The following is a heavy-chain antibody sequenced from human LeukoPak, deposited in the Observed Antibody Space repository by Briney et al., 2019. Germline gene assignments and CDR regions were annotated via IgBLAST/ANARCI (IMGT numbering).Heavy chain of an antibody. V-gene: IGHV3-23*01. CDR1: GFVFSNYA. CDR3: ANWRDIWSGYGFDS. D-gene: IGHD3-3*01. Sequence: GGSLRLSCAASGFVFSNYAMTWVRQAPGKGLEWVSSISGSGAATYYADSVKGRFTISRDNSKNSVFLQMNRLRGEDTAVYYCANWRDIWSGYGFDSWGQGTLVTVSS. CDR2: ISGSGAAT. J-gene: IGHJ4*02.